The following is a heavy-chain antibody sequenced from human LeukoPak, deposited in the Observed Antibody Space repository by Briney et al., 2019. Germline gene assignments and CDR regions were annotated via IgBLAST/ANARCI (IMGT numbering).Heavy chain of an antibody. D-gene: IGHD5-24*01. Sequence: GSLRLSCAASGFTFSSYWMHWVRQAPGKGLEWVANIKEDGTETYYVDSVKGRFTISRDNAKNSLYLQKNSLRVEDTAVYYCAKEGRSLQTYWGQGTLVTVSS. CDR2: IKEDGTET. J-gene: IGHJ4*02. CDR1: GFTFSSYW. CDR3: AKEGRSLQTY. V-gene: IGHV3-7*03.